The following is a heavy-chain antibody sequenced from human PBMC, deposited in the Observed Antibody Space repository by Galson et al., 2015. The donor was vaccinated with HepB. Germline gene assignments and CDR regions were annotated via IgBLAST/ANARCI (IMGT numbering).Heavy chain of an antibody. J-gene: IGHJ2*01. D-gene: IGHD3-3*02. Sequence: PALVKPTQTLTLTCTVSGFSLSNARMGVSWIRQPPGKALEWLAHIFSNDEKSYSTSLKSRLTISKDTSKSQVVLTMTNMDPVDTATYYCARIVSHSYWYFDLWGRGTLVTVSS. CDR2: IFSNDEK. CDR3: ARIVSHSYWYFDL. CDR1: GFSLSNARMG. V-gene: IGHV2-26*01.